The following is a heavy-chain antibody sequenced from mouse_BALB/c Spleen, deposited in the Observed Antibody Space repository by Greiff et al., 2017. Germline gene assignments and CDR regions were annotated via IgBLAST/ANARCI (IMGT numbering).Heavy chain of an antibody. CDR3: ARSGYYGNPYAMDY. CDR2: IYPGNVNT. CDR1: GYTFTSYY. J-gene: IGHJ4*01. V-gene: IGHV1S56*01. D-gene: IGHD2-1*01. Sequence: QVQLQQSGPELVKPGASVRISCKASGYTFTSYYIHWVKQRPGQGLEWIGWIYPGNVNTKYNEKFKGKATLTADKSSSTAYMQLSSLTSEDSAVYFCARSGYYGNPYAMDYWGQGTSVTVSS.